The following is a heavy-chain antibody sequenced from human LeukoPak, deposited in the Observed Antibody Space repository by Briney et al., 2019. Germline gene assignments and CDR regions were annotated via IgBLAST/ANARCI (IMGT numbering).Heavy chain of an antibody. Sequence: NPSETLSITCAVYGGSFSGYYWCWILQPPGTGLEQIGEINHIASTNYNPSHKSRVTISVDTSKNQFSLRLSSVTAADTAVYYCARAPYSSSWDYWGQGTLVTDSS. CDR1: GGSFSGYY. J-gene: IGHJ4*02. CDR2: INHIAST. D-gene: IGHD6-13*01. V-gene: IGHV4-34*01. CDR3: ARAPYSSSWDY.